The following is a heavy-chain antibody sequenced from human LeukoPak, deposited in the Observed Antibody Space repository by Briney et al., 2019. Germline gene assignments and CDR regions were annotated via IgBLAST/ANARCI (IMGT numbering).Heavy chain of an antibody. V-gene: IGHV3-7*03. CDR1: GFTFSSYW. D-gene: IGHD2-15*01. J-gene: IGHJ4*02. Sequence: GGSLRLSCAASGFTFSSYWMNWVRQAPGKGLEWVANIKQDGSEKYYVDSVKGRFTISRDNAKNSLYLQMNSLRAEDTAVYYCARVTDPSHCSGGSCYSFDYWGQGTLVTVSS. CDR3: ARVTDPSHCSGGSCYSFDY. CDR2: IKQDGSEK.